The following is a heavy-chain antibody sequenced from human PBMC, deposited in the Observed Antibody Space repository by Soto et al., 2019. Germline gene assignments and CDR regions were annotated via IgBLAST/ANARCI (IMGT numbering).Heavy chain of an antibody. CDR3: AADMGGYIYGLGTY. D-gene: IGHD5-18*01. J-gene: IGHJ4*02. Sequence: QMQLVQSGPEVKQPGTSVKVSCKASGLTFSSSAVHCVRQARGHRLEWIGWIDVGSANANYAQMLQERVTMSGDMSTSTAYMELSSLRPEDTAVYYCAADMGGYIYGLGTYWGQGTLVTVSS. V-gene: IGHV1-58*01. CDR2: IDVGSANA. CDR1: GLTFSSSA.